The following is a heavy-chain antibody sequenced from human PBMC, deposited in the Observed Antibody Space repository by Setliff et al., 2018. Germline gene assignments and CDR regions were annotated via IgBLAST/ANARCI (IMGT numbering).Heavy chain of an antibody. CDR2: IYPGDSDT. Sequence: PGESLKISCKGSGYRFTNYWIGWVRQMPGKGLEWMGTIYPGDSDTKYSPSFQGQVTISADKSINTAYLQWNSLKASDTAIYYCARSTVTTGGDNWGQGTLVTVSS. D-gene: IGHD4-17*01. V-gene: IGHV5-51*01. J-gene: IGHJ4*02. CDR1: GYRFTNYW. CDR3: ARSTVTTGGDN.